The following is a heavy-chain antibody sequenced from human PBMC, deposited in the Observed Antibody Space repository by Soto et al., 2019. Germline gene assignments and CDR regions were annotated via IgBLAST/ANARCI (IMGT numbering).Heavy chain of an antibody. CDR3: ARVGGLVELHCWFDP. CDR2: IYHSGST. CDR1: GYSISSGYY. V-gene: IGHV4-38-2*01. D-gene: IGHD1-7*01. J-gene: IGHJ5*02. Sequence: ASETLSLTCAVSGYSISSGYYWGWIRQPPGKGLEWIGSIYHSGSTYYNPSLKSRVTISVDTSKNQLSLKLSSVTAADAAVYYCARVGGLVELHCWFDPWGQGNLVTVSS.